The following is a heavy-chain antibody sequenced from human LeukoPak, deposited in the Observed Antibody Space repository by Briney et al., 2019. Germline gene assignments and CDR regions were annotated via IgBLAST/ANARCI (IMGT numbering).Heavy chain of an antibody. J-gene: IGHJ6*03. CDR3: ARVPLARGVIRSYYMDV. Sequence: ASVKVSCKASGYTFTSYDINWVRQATGQGLEWMGWMNPNSGNTGYAQKFQGRVTMTRNTSISTAYMELSSLRSEDTAVYYCARVPLARGVIRSYYMDVWGKGTTVTISS. V-gene: IGHV1-8*01. CDR2: MNPNSGNT. D-gene: IGHD3-10*01. CDR1: GYTFTSYD.